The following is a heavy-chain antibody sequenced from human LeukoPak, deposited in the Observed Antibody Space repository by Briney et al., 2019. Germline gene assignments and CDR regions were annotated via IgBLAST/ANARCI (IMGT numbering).Heavy chain of an antibody. Sequence: GASVKVSCKASGYTFTDYYMHWVRQAPGQGLEWMGWINPNSGDTNYAQKFQGRVTMTRDTSITTAYMELSRLRFDDTAVYYCARGRSWVLWELSGSWGQGTLVTVSS. CDR1: GYTFTDYY. V-gene: IGHV1-2*02. CDR3: ARGRSWVLWELSGS. D-gene: IGHD3-16*02. J-gene: IGHJ5*02. CDR2: INPNSGDT.